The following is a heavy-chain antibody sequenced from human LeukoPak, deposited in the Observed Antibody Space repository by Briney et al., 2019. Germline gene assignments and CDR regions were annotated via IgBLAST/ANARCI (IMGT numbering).Heavy chain of an antibody. Sequence: PGGSLRLSCAASGFMFSSHAMSWVRQAPGKGLEWVSAISGSGGGENTNYIDSVRGRFTISRDNSKNILYLQMNSLRTEDTAIYYCAKDLLVVGYFGYWGQGILVTVSS. V-gene: IGHV3-23*01. CDR2: ISGSGGGENT. CDR1: GFMFSSHA. J-gene: IGHJ4*02. CDR3: AKDLLVVGYFGY. D-gene: IGHD2-15*01.